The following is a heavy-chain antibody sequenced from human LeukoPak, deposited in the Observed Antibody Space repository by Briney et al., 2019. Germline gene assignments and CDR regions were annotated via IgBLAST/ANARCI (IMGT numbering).Heavy chain of an antibody. V-gene: IGHV3-53*01. CDR1: GFTVSLNY. CDR2: IFGGGST. CDR3: ARPHSGSYQYAFDA. Sequence: PGGSLRLSCAASGFTVSLNYMSWVRQAPGKGLEWVSVIFGGGSTYYADSVKGRFTFSRDNSENTVYLQMNSLRADDTAVYYCARPHSGSYQYAFDAWGQGTMVTVSS. J-gene: IGHJ3*01. D-gene: IGHD1-26*01.